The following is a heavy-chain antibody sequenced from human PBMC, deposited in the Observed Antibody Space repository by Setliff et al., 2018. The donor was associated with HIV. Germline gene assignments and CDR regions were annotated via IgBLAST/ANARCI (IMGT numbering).Heavy chain of an antibody. D-gene: IGHD6-19*01. CDR3: STDLPSSGFFPDY. CDR2: IKSRTVTETT. Sequence: LRLSCAAAGFTFSKAWMSWFRQTPGKGLEWVGRIKSRTVTETTDVAAPVKGRFTISRDDSQNTLYLQMNSLKTEDTAVYYCSTDLPSSGFFPDYWGQGTLVTVSS. J-gene: IGHJ4*02. CDR1: GFTFSKAW. V-gene: IGHV3-15*01.